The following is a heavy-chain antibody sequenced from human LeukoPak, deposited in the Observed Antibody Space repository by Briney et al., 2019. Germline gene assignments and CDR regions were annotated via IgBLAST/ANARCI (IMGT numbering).Heavy chain of an antibody. V-gene: IGHV3-48*04. CDR1: GFTFGPYT. J-gene: IGHJ4*02. CDR3: AGRLWFGELYY. Sequence: GGSLRLSCAASGFTFGPYTMNWVRQAPGKGLEWVSYISSSSDTIYYADSVKGRFTISRDNAKNSLYLQMNSLRAEDTAVYYCAGRLWFGELYYWSQGTLVTVSS. D-gene: IGHD3-10*01. CDR2: ISSSSDTI.